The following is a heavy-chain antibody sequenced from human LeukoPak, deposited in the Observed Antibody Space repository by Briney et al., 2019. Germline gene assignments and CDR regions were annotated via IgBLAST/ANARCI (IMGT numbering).Heavy chain of an antibody. CDR2: ISANDGNT. CDR1: GYTFTSYG. V-gene: IGHV1-18*01. J-gene: IGHJ4*02. D-gene: IGHD3-10*01. CDR3: ARESHVTREDY. Sequence: GASVKVSCKASGYTFTSYGISWVRQAPGQGLEWMGWISANDGNTDYPQKLQGRVTMTTDTSTSTAYIELRSLRSDDTAVYYCARESHVTREDYWGQGTLVTVSS.